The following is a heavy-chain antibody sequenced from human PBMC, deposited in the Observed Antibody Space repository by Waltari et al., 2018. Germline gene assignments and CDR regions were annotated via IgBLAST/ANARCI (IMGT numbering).Heavy chain of an antibody. J-gene: IGHJ4*02. CDR1: GFDFTEHG. CDR3: AREGGGFDYTPDY. Sequence: EVQLEESGGGLVQPGGSRRLSCEASGFDFTEHGMHWVRQGQGKGLVWVSRISGDGGSTSYADSVKGRFTISRDNSKNTLYLQMNSFRAEDTGIYYCAREGGGFDYTPDYWGQGTLVTVSS. CDR2: ISGDGGST. V-gene: IGHV3-74*01. D-gene: IGHD5-12*01.